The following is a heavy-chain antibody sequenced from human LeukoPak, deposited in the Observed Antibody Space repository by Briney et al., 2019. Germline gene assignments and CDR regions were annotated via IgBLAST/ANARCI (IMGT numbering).Heavy chain of an antibody. J-gene: IGHJ4*02. CDR1: GGSISSGSYY. CDR3: ARVGGYDYGCFDY. Sequence: PSETLSLTCTVSGGSISSGSYYWSWIRQPAGKGLEWIGRIYTSGSTNYNPSLKSRVTISVDTSKNQFSLKLNSVTAADTAVYYCARVGGYDYGCFDYWGQEPLVTVSS. D-gene: IGHD5-12*01. V-gene: IGHV4-61*02. CDR2: IYTSGST.